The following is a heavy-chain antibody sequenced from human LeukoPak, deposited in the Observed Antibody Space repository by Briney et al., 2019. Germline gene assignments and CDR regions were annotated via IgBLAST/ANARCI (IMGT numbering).Heavy chain of an antibody. V-gene: IGHV4-61*02. J-gene: IGHJ4*02. D-gene: IGHD3-3*01. CDR1: GDSISSGDYY. Sequence: PSETLSLTCTVSGDSISSGDYYWSWIRQPAGKGLEWIGRIYTSGSTNYNPSLKSRVTMSVDTSKNQFSLKLSSVTAADTAVYYCARCSGGLRFLVGFDYWGQGTLVTVSS. CDR3: ARCSGGLRFLVGFDY. CDR2: IYTSGST.